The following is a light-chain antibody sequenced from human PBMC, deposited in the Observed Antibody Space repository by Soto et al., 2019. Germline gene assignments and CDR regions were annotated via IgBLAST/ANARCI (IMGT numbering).Light chain of an antibody. CDR2: AAS. CDR1: QGINIF. J-gene: IGKJ2*01. V-gene: IGKV1-9*01. CDR3: QQRNSSRRP. Sequence: DIQLTQSPSFLSASVGDRVTITCRASQGINIFLAWFQQKPGKAPNLLISAASTLQSGVPSRFSGSGSETEFTLTIPSLQPEDSATYYCQQRNSSRRPFGQGTKVDIK.